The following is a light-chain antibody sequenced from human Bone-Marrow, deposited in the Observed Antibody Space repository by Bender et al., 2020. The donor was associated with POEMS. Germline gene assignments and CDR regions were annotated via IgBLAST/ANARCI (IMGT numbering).Light chain of an antibody. CDR3: QSADSVWV. V-gene: IGLV3-25*02. CDR1: ALSDQY. CDR2: KDS. J-gene: IGLJ2*01. Sequence: SSELTQPPSVSVSPGQTARITCSGDALSDQYTYWYQKKPGQAPVLVIYKDSERPSGIPERFSGSSSGTTVTLTISGVQAEDEADYYCQSADSVWVFGGGTKLTVL.